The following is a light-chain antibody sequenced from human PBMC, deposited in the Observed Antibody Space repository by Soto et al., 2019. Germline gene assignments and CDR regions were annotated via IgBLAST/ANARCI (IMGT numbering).Light chain of an antibody. V-gene: IGLV1-44*01. CDR1: SSDIGTNT. CDR2: SSN. CDR3: AAWDDSLNGVV. Sequence: QSVLTQPPSASGTPGRRVTISCSGSSSDIGTNTVNWYQQLPGTAPKLLIYSSNQRPSGVPDRFSGSKSGTSASLAISGLQSEDEADYYCAAWDDSLNGVVFGGGTKLTVL. J-gene: IGLJ2*01.